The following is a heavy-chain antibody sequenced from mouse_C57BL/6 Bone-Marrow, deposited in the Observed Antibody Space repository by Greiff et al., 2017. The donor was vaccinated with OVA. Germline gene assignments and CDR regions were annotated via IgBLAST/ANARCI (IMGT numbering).Heavy chain of an antibody. D-gene: IGHD1-1*01. V-gene: IGHV1-63*01. J-gene: IGHJ4*01. Sequence: VKLMESGAELVRPGTSVKMSCKASGYTFTNYWIGWAKQRPGHGLAWIGDIYPGGGYTNYNEKFKGKATLTADKSSSTAYMQFSSLTSEDSAIYYCARGTTVASYYYAMDYWGQGTSVTVSS. CDR2: IYPGGGYT. CDR3: ARGTTVASYYYAMDY. CDR1: GYTFTNYW.